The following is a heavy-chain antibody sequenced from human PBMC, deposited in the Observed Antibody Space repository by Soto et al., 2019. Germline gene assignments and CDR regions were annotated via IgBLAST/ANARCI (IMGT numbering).Heavy chain of an antibody. CDR1: GYIFVNYG. CDR2: ISPYSGNT. V-gene: IGHV1-18*01. D-gene: IGHD3-16*01. CDR3: ATVDNYVTPTPQDV. Sequence: QVQLVQSGDEVRKPGSSVKVSCKASGYIFVNYGIAWVRQAPGQGLEWMGWISPYSGNTNYASKVQGRLTMTTDTTTSTAYMDLVSLTSDDTAVYYCATVDNYVTPTPQDVWGQGTTVTVSS. J-gene: IGHJ6*01.